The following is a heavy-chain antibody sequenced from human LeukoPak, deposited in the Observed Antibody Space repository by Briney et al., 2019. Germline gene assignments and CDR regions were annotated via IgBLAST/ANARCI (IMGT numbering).Heavy chain of an antibody. V-gene: IGHV4-59*12. Sequence: SETLSLTCTVSGGSISKDYWSCIRQPPGKGLEWIAYIYYSGSTNYNPSLKSRVTMSVDTSKNQFSLKLSSVTAADTAVYYCAREEGVYGDYGSLVYWGQGTLVTVSS. CDR2: IYYSGST. CDR1: GGSISKDY. CDR3: AREEGVYGDYGSLVY. D-gene: IGHD4-17*01. J-gene: IGHJ4*02.